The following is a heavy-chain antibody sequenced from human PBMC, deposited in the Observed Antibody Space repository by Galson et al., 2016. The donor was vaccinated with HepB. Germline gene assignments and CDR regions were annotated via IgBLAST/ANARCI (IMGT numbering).Heavy chain of an antibody. Sequence: SLRLSCAASGFTVSSNYMSWVRQAPGKGLEWVSVIYPSGDTYYADSVKGRFTISRDNSKNTLYLQMASLRAEDTAVYYCAHHNGWYGKGDFDYWGQGTLATVSS. CDR3: AHHNGWYGKGDFDY. J-gene: IGHJ4*02. CDR1: GFTVSSNY. CDR2: IYPSGDT. D-gene: IGHD6-19*01. V-gene: IGHV3-66*01.